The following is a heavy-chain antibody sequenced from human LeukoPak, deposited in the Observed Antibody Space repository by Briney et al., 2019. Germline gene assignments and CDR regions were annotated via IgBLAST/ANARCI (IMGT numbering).Heavy chain of an antibody. D-gene: IGHD1-26*01. V-gene: IGHV3-30*18. CDR2: ISYDGSNK. Sequence: GGSLRLSCAASGFTFSNYGIHWVRQAPGKGLEWVAVISYDGSNKCYADSVKGRFTISRDTSKNTLYLQMNSLRAEDTAVYYCAKSRRVGATWFGMDVWGQGTTVTVSS. CDR1: GFTFSNYG. J-gene: IGHJ6*02. CDR3: AKSRRVGATWFGMDV.